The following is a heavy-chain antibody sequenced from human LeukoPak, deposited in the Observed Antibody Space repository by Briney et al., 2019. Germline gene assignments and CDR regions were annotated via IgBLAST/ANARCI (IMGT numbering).Heavy chain of an antibody. V-gene: IGHV4-31*03. CDR2: IYYSGST. J-gene: IGHJ5*02. CDR3: ARTVVAEMTRWFDP. D-gene: IGHD2-15*01. Sequence: SETLSLTCTVSGGSISSGGYHWSWIRQHPGKGLEWIGYIYYSGSTYYNPSLKSRVTISVDTSKNQFSLKLSSVTAADTAVYYCARTVVAEMTRWFDPWGQGTLVTVSS. CDR1: GGSISSGGYH.